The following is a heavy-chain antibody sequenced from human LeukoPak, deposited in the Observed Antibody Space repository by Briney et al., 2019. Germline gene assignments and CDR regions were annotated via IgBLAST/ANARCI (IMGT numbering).Heavy chain of an antibody. J-gene: IGHJ4*02. D-gene: IGHD1-14*01. CDR2: LYSRGST. V-gene: IGHV4-39*02. Sequence: SETLSLTCTVSGGSISTSSYYWASIRQPPGKGLEWIASLYSRGSTYYNPSLKSRVTISVDTSRKNHFSLKMSSVTAADTAVYFCARRNRGTFYKDWGQGTLVIVSS. CDR1: GGSISTSSYY. CDR3: ARRNRGTFYKD.